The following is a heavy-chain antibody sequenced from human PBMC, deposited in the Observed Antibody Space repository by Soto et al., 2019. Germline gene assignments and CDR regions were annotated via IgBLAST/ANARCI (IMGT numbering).Heavy chain of an antibody. Sequence: EVQLVESGGGLVQPGGSLRLSCAASGFTFSSYWMSWVRQAPGKGLEWVANIKHDGSEKYYVDSVKGRFTISRDNAKKSLYLQMNSLRAEDTAVHYCAIVLSSGWYGGYCGCWGQRSLVAVSS. V-gene: IGHV3-7*01. D-gene: IGHD6-19*01. CDR2: IKHDGSEK. CDR1: GFTFSSYW. CDR3: AIVLSSGWYGGYCGC. J-gene: IGHJ4*02.